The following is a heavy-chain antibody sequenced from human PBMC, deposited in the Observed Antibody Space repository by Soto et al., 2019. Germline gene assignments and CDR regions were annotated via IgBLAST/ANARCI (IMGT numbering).Heavy chain of an antibody. CDR2: MNPNSGNT. CDR3: ARRRGQHQAVPYYYYGMDV. Sequence: QVQLVQSGAEVKKPGASVKVSCKASGYTFTSYDINWVRQATGQGLEWMGWMNPNSGNTGYAQKCQGRVTMTRNPSISTAYMGLSSLRSEDTAVYYCARRRGQHQAVPYYYYGMDVWGQGTTVTVSS. V-gene: IGHV1-8*01. J-gene: IGHJ6*02. D-gene: IGHD6-19*01. CDR1: GYTFTSYD.